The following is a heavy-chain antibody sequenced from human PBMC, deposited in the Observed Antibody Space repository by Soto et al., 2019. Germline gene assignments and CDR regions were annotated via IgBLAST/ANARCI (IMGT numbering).Heavy chain of an antibody. J-gene: IGHJ2*01. CDR3: AKDYYDSSGYYEHYHWYFDL. V-gene: IGHV3-23*01. CDR1: GFTFSSYA. D-gene: IGHD3-22*01. CDR2: ISGSGGST. Sequence: VGSLRLSCAASGFTFSSYAMSWVRQAPGKGLEWVSAISGSGGSTYYADSVKGRFTISRDNSKNTLYLRMNSLRAEDTAVYYCAKDYYDSSGYYEHYHWYFDLWGRGTLVTVS.